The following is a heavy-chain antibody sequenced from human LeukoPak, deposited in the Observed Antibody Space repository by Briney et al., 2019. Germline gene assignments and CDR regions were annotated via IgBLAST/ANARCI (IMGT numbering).Heavy chain of an antibody. D-gene: IGHD3-10*01. CDR3: ARGLATYYYGSGDY. J-gene: IGHJ4*02. V-gene: IGHV1-8*01. CDR1: GYTFTSYD. CDR2: MNPNSGNT. Sequence: ASVKVSCKASGYTFTSYDINWVRQATGQGLEWMGWMNPNSGNTGYAQKFQGRVTMTRNTSINTAYMELSSLRSEDTAVYYCARGLATYYYGSGDYWGQGTLVAVSS.